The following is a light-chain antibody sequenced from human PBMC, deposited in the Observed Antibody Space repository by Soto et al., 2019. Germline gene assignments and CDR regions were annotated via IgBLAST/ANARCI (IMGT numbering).Light chain of an antibody. CDR2: DNN. CDR3: GTWDSSLSAGV. V-gene: IGLV1-51*01. Sequence: QAVVTQPPSVSAAPGQKVTISCSGTSSNIANNFVSWYQYIPGAAPKLLIYDNNERPSGIPDRFSGSKSGTSATLDITGLQTGDEADYYCGTWDSSLSAGVFGGGTKVTVL. CDR1: SSNIANNF. J-gene: IGLJ2*01.